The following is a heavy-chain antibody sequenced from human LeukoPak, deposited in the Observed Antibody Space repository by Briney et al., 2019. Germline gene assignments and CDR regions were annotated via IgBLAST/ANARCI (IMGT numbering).Heavy chain of an antibody. CDR3: AKDGAVAGIDY. CDR2: ISYDGSNK. V-gene: IGHV3-30*18. CDR1: GFTFSSYG. Sequence: PGGSLRLSCAASGFTFSSYGMHWVRQAPGKGLEWVAVISYDGSNKYYADSVKGRFTISRDNSKNTLYLQMNSLRAEDTAVYYRAKDGAVAGIDYWGQGTLVTVSS. J-gene: IGHJ4*02. D-gene: IGHD6-19*01.